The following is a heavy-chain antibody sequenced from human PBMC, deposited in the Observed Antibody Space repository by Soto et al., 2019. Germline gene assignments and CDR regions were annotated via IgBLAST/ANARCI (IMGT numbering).Heavy chain of an antibody. D-gene: IGHD1-26*01. CDR1: GGSLTSNAYY. CDR2: IYYSGSA. CDR3: ARRPKRGSFAWCFDY. Sequence: QLQLQESGPGLVKPSETLSLTCTVSGGSLTSNAYYWGWIRQPPGKVLEWLGYIYYSGSASYNPSLKSRVTMSVDTSKNQFSLKLSSVTAADTAVYYCARRPKRGSFAWCFDYWGQGTLVTVSS. J-gene: IGHJ4*02. V-gene: IGHV4-39*01.